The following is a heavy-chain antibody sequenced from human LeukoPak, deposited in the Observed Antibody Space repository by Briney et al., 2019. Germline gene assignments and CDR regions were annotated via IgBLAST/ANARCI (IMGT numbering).Heavy chain of an antibody. D-gene: IGHD6-13*01. J-gene: IGHJ4*02. CDR1: GFTVSSNS. CDR2: IYSGGNT. Sequence: PGGSLRLSCTVSGFTVSSNSMSWVRQAPGKGLEWVSFIYSGGNTHYSDSVKGRFTISRDNSKNTLYLQMNSLRAEDTAVYYCARAGPSSSWHQFDYWGQGTLVTVSS. CDR3: ARAGPSSSWHQFDY. V-gene: IGHV3-53*01.